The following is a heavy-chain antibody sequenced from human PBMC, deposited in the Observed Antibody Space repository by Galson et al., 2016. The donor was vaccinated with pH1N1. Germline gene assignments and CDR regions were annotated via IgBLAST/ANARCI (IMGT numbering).Heavy chain of an antibody. V-gene: IGHV4-38-2*02. Sequence: SETLSLTCIVSGYSISSGYYWGWIRQPPGKGLEWIGSIYHSGSSHYNPSLKSRVTISVDTSKNQFSLKLSSVTAADTAVYYCARGGRWEPIRNNWFDPWGQGTLVTVSS. CDR1: GYSISSGYY. D-gene: IGHD1-26*01. CDR3: ARGGRWEPIRNNWFDP. J-gene: IGHJ5*02. CDR2: IYHSGSS.